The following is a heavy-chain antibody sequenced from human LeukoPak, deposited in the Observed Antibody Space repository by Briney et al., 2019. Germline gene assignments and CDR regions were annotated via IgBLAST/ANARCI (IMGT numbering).Heavy chain of an antibody. J-gene: IGHJ4*02. CDR1: GFTLSNHW. V-gene: IGHV3-7*01. CDR3: GRGWAVDF. CDR2: IKQDGIEK. D-gene: IGHD5-24*01. Sequence: GGSLRLSCAASGFTLSNHWMIWVRQAPGKGLECVANIKQDGIEKYYLDSVKGRFTISRDNAKNSVYLQMNSLRVEDMAVYYCGRGWAVDFWGQGTLVTVSS.